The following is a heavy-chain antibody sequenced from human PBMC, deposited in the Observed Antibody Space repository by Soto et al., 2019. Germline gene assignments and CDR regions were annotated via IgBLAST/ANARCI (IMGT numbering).Heavy chain of an antibody. Sequence: PGGSLRLSCVASGFTFSDYGIHWVRQAPDKGLEWVAVVCFDGSIQYYGDSVKGRFTISRDNSNNTVDLQMNNLRAEDTAVYYCARVDFGGNSYYFDYWGQGTPVTVSS. CDR1: GFTFSDYG. CDR2: VCFDGSIQ. V-gene: IGHV3-33*01. D-gene: IGHD1-7*01. CDR3: ARVDFGGNSYYFDY. J-gene: IGHJ4*02.